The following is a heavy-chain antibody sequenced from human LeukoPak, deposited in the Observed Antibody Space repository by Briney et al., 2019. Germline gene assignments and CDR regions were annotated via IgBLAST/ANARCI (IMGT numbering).Heavy chain of an antibody. CDR2: INPSGGST. D-gene: IGHD3-3*01. V-gene: IGHV1-46*01. Sequence: GASVKVSCTASGYTFTSYYMHWVRQAPGQGLEWMGIINPSGGSTSYAQKFQGRVTVTRDTSTSTVYMELSSLRSEDTAVYYCARGDFWSGYHQNWFDPWGQGTLVTVSS. CDR1: GYTFTSYY. CDR3: ARGDFWSGYHQNWFDP. J-gene: IGHJ5*02.